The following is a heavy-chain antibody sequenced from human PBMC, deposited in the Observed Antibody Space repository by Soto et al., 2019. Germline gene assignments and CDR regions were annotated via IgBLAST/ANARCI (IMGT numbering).Heavy chain of an antibody. Sequence: EVQLLESGGGLVQPGGSLRLSCAASGFTFSSFAMSWVRQAPGKGLEWVSAISPKGGSTYYADSVKGRFTISRDNSKNTLYLQMNSLRAEDTAIYYCAKDFGAYGGADYWGQGTLVTVSS. V-gene: IGHV3-23*01. CDR3: AKDFGAYGGADY. CDR2: ISPKGGST. CDR1: GFTFSSFA. J-gene: IGHJ4*02. D-gene: IGHD4-17*01.